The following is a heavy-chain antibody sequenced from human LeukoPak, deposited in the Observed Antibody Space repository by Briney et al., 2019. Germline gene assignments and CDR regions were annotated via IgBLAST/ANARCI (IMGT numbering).Heavy chain of an antibody. CDR2: ISYDGRQK. D-gene: IGHD2-2*01. Sequence: GGSLRLSCAASGFTFSEYAMHWVRQAPGKGLEGVAVISYDGRQKYYGDSVKGRFTISRDNPKNTLYLQMNSLRDDDTAVYYCARRGYCSSTSRYAPFDYWGQGPLVTVSS. CDR1: GFTFSEYA. CDR3: ARRGYCSSTSRYAPFDY. J-gene: IGHJ4*02. V-gene: IGHV3-30-3*01.